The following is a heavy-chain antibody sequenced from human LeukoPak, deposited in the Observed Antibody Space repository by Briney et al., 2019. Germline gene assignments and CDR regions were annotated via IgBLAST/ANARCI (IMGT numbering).Heavy chain of an antibody. D-gene: IGHD3-22*01. CDR3: ARDSQAAPYDSSGYYLTTGVDY. CDR1: GFSFSSYS. Sequence: GGSLRLSCAASGFSFSSYSMNWVRQAPGKGLEWVSSISANTTHIYGADSLKGRFTISRDNAKNSLYLQMNSLRAEDTAVYYCARDSQAAPYDSSGYYLTTGVDYWGQGTLVTASS. V-gene: IGHV3-21*01. J-gene: IGHJ4*02. CDR2: ISANTTHI.